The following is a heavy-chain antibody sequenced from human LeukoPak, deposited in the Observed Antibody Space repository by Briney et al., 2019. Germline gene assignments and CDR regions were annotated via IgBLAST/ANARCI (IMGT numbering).Heavy chain of an antibody. D-gene: IGHD4-11*01. CDR2: ISSSGSTI. CDR1: GFTFSSYE. Sequence: GGSLRLSCAASGFTFSSYEMNWVRQAPGKGLEWVSYISSSGSTIYYADSVKGRFTISRDNAKNSLYLQMNSLRAEDTAVYYCARDSRQQLFDYWGQGTLVTVSS. V-gene: IGHV3-48*03. CDR3: ARDSRQQLFDY. J-gene: IGHJ4*02.